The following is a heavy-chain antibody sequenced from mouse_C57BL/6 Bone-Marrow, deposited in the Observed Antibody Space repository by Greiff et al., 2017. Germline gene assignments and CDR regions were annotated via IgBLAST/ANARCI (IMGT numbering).Heavy chain of an antibody. Sequence: EVKLQESGTVLARPGASVKMSCKTSGYTFTTYWMHWVKQRPGQGLEWIGAIYPGNSDTSYNQKFKGKAKLTAVTSASTAYLELSSLTNEDSAVYYCSSYSGSSYVWFAYWGQGTLLTVSA. J-gene: IGHJ3*01. CDR3: SSYSGSSYVWFAY. CDR2: IYPGNSDT. V-gene: IGHV1-5*01. D-gene: IGHD1-1*01. CDR1: GYTFTTYW.